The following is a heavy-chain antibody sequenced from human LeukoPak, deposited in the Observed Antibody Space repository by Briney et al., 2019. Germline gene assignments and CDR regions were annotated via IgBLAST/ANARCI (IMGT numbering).Heavy chain of an antibody. D-gene: IGHD5-24*01. J-gene: IGHJ4*02. CDR2: IYYSGST. CDR1: GGSISSSSYY. V-gene: IGHV4-39*07. CDR3: ARDSANGSNWYFDY. Sequence: PSETLSLTCTVSGGSISSSSYYWGWIRQPPGKGLEWIGSIYYSGSTYYNPSLKSRVTISVDTSKNQFSLNLNSVTAADTAVYYCARDSANGSNWYFDYWGQGTLVAVSS.